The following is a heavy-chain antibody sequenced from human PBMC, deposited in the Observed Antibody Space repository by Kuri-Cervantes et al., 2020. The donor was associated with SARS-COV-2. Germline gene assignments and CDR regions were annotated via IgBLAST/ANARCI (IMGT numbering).Heavy chain of an antibody. CDR1: RGSINSHGSITSNF. CDR2: VHSSGST. D-gene: IGHD3-9*01. V-gene: IGHV4-61*08. Sequence: SETLSLTCSVSRGSINSHGSITSNFWTWIRQPPGRGLEWIGDVHSSGSTNYNPSLESRVTISTDTSKNQFSLGLNSVTVADTAVYFCARSQVVRHLDWSSELSYRYYMDVWGKGTTVTVSP. CDR3: ARSQVVRHLDWSSELSYRYYMDV. J-gene: IGHJ6*04.